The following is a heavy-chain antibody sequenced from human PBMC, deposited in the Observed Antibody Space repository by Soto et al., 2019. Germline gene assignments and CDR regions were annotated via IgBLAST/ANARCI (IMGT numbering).Heavy chain of an antibody. CDR2: INHSGST. CDR3: ARGRGSRSSNWRGSGFWFVP. Sequence: PSETLSLTCAVYGGSFSGYYWTWIRQPPGKGLEWIGEINHSGSTKYNPSLKSRVTISVDTSKTQFSLKVSSVTAADTAVYYCARGRGSRSSNWRGSGFWFVPWGQGPLVTVSS. D-gene: IGHD2-2*01. CDR1: GGSFSGYY. V-gene: IGHV4-34*01. J-gene: IGHJ5*02.